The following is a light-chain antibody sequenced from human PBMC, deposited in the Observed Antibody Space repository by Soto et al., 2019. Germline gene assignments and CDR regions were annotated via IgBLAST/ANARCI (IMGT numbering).Light chain of an antibody. CDR1: QSISSW. CDR3: QQYYSYPRT. Sequence: DIQMTQSPSSVSASVGDRVTITCRASQSISSWLAWYQQKPGKAPKLLIYAASTLQSGVQSRFSGSGSGTDFTLTIRCLQSEDFATYYCQQYYSYPRTVGQGTKVDI. V-gene: IGKV1-12*01. CDR2: AAS. J-gene: IGKJ1*01.